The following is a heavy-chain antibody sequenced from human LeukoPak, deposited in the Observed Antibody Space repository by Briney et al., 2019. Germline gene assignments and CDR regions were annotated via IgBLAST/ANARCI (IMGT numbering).Heavy chain of an antibody. CDR2: LYYSGSA. J-gene: IGHJ4*02. CDR3: ARIRNYGSGTYIPFVDY. CDR1: GGSISSYY. Sequence: SETLSLTCTVSGGSISSYYWSWIRQPPGRGLEWIGYLYYSGSANYNPSLKSRVTIPLDTSKNQFSLKLSSVTAADTAVYYCARIRNYGSGTYIPFVDYWGQGTLVTVSS. V-gene: IGHV4-59*01. D-gene: IGHD3-10*01.